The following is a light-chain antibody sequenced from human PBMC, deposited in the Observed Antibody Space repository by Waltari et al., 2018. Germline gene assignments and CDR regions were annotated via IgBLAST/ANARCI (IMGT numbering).Light chain of an antibody. J-gene: IGKJ1*01. CDR2: DAS. Sequence: EIVLTQSPGSLSLSPGERATLSCRASQGVGRTLAWYQQKPGQAPRLLIYDASSRATGIPDRFSGSGSETDFSLTISRLEPEDFAVYYCQKYGTLPATFGQGTKVEIK. CDR1: QGVGRT. CDR3: QKYGTLPAT. V-gene: IGKV3-20*01.